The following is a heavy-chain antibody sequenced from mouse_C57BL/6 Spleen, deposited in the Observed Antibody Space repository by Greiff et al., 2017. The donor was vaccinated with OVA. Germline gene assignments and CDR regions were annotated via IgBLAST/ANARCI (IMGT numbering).Heavy chain of an antibody. J-gene: IGHJ2*01. V-gene: IGHV3-6*01. CDR3: ARGDYSNNFDY. D-gene: IGHD2-5*01. CDR1: GYSITSGYY. CDR2: ISYDGSN. Sequence: DVKLVESGPGLVKPSQSLSLTCSVTGYSITSGYYWNWIRQFPGNKLEWMGYISYDGSNNYNPSLKNRISITRDTSKNQFFLKLNSVTTEDTATYYCARGDYSNNFDYWGQGTTLTVSS.